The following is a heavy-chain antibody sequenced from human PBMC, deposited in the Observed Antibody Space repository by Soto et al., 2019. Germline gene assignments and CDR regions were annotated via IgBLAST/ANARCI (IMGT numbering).Heavy chain of an antibody. CDR1: GGSFSGYY. J-gene: IGHJ4*02. CDR2: INHSGST. Sequence: PSETLSLTCAVYGGSFSGYYWSWIRQPPGKGLEWIGEINHSGSTNYNPSLKSRVTISVDTSKNQFSLKLSSVTAADTAVYYCARGTMVRGVIMGFFDYRGQGTLVTVSS. D-gene: IGHD3-10*01. CDR3: ARGTMVRGVIMGFFDY. V-gene: IGHV4-34*01.